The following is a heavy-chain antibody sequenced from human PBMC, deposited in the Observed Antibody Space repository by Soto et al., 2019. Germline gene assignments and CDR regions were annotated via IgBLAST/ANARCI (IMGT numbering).Heavy chain of an antibody. D-gene: IGHD3-3*01. CDR2: ISYDGSIE. J-gene: IGHJ4*02. V-gene: IGHV3-30*03. CDR3: ARPGRDYWSGRYYVDD. CDR1: GFSFSSHG. Sequence: QVQLVESGGGVVQPGRSLRLACAASGFSFSSHGMHWVRQAPGKGLAWVAVISYDGSIEYYGDSVKGRFTISRDNSKNTLYLQMNSLRADDTAVYYCARPGRDYWSGRYYVDDWGQGTLVTVSS.